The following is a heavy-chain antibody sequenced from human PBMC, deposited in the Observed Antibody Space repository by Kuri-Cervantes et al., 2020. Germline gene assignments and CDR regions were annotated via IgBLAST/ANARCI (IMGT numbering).Heavy chain of an antibody. V-gene: IGHV3-9*01. CDR2: ISWNSGSI. D-gene: IGHD1-1*01. CDR3: VRATATSPPHNYYHYMDV. CDR1: GFTFSSYG. Sequence: SLKISCAASGFTFSSYGMHWVRQAPGKGLEWVSGISWNSGSIGYADSVKGRFTISRDNAKNSLYLQMNSLMTEDTAVYYCVRATATSPPHNYYHYMDVWGKGTTVTVSS. J-gene: IGHJ6*03.